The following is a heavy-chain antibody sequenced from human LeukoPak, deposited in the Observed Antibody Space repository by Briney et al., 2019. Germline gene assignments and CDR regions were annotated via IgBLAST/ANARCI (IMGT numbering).Heavy chain of an antibody. CDR3: ARDFPHYDFWSGYYSYYFDY. CDR1: GYTFTSYG. J-gene: IGHJ4*02. Sequence: GASVKVSCKASGYTFTSYGISWVRQAPGQGLEWMGWISAYNGNTNYAQKLQGRVTMTTDTSTSTAYMELRSLRSDDTAVYYCARDFPHYDFWSGYYSYYFDYWGQGTLVTVSS. V-gene: IGHV1-18*01. CDR2: ISAYNGNT. D-gene: IGHD3-3*01.